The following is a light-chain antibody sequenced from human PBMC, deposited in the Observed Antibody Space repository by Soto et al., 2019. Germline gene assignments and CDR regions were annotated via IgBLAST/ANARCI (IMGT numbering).Light chain of an antibody. CDR1: HSISSY. J-gene: IGKJ1*01. CDR3: QQYNNWPPWT. Sequence: DIQMTQSPSSLSASVGDRVTVTCRASHSISSYLNWYQQKSGKAPKLLIYAASSLQSGVPSRFSGSGSGTEFTLTISSLQSEDFAVYYCQQYNNWPPWTFGQGTKVDI. V-gene: IGKV1-39*01. CDR2: AAS.